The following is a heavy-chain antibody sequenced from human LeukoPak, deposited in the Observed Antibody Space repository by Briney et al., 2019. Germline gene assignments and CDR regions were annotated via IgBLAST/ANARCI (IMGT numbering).Heavy chain of an antibody. J-gene: IGHJ4*02. Sequence: GTSLRLSCAASGFTFSSYGMHWVRQAPGKGLEWVAVISYDGSNKYYADSVKGRFTISRDNSKNTLYLQMNSLRAEDTAVYYCASEYYGSGSYSHFDYWGQGTLVTVSS. CDR3: ASEYYGSGSYSHFDY. CDR2: ISYDGSNK. CDR1: GFTFSSYG. V-gene: IGHV3-30*19. D-gene: IGHD3-10*01.